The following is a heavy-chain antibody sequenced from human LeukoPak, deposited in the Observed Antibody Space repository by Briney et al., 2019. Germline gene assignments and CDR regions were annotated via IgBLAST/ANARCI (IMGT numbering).Heavy chain of an antibody. Sequence: SETLSLTCAVYGGSFSGYYWSWIRQPPGKGLEWIGEINHSGSTNYNPSLKSRVTISVDTSKNQFSLKLSSVTAADTAVYYCTRRAGSSSTWGEGTLVTVSP. V-gene: IGHV4-34*01. J-gene: IGHJ5*02. CDR1: GGSFSGYY. CDR2: INHSGST. D-gene: IGHD6-13*01. CDR3: TRRAGSSST.